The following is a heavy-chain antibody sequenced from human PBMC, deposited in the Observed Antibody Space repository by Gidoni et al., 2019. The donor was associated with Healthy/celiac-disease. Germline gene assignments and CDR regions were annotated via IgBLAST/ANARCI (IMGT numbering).Heavy chain of an antibody. CDR1: GFTFSSYS. Sequence: EVQLVESGGGLVKPGGSLRLSCAASGFTFSSYSMNWVRQAPGKGLEWVSSISSSSSYIYYADSVKGRFTISRDNAKNSLYLQMNSLRAEDTAVYYCARGAVAGNWDFQHWGQGTLVTVSS. J-gene: IGHJ1*01. CDR3: ARGAVAGNWDFQH. V-gene: IGHV3-21*01. CDR2: ISSSSSYI. D-gene: IGHD6-19*01.